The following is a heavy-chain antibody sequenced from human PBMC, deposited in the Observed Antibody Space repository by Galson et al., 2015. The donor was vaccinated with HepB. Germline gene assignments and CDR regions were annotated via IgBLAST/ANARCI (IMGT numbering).Heavy chain of an antibody. CDR3: AKDRLAVAGYFDY. J-gene: IGHJ4*02. D-gene: IGHD6-19*01. CDR1: GFTFDDYA. V-gene: IGHV3-9*01. Sequence: SLRLSCAASGFTFDDYAMHWVRQAPGKGLEWVSGISWNSGSIGYADSVKGRFTISRDNAKNSLYLQMNSLRAEDTALYYCAKDRLAVAGYFDYWGQGTLVTVSS. CDR2: ISWNSGSI.